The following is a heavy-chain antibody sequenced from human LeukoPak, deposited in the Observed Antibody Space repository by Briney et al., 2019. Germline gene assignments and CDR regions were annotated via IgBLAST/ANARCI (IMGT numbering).Heavy chain of an antibody. Sequence: PGGSLRLSCAASGFTFSSYAMHWVRQAPGKGLEWVAVISYDGSNKYYADSVKGRFTISRDNAKNSLYLQMNSLRAEDTALYHCARGLTGGGDSSWGQGTLVTVSS. CDR3: ARGLTGGGDSS. J-gene: IGHJ5*02. D-gene: IGHD2-21*02. CDR2: ISYDGSNK. CDR1: GFTFSSYA. V-gene: IGHV3-30-3*01.